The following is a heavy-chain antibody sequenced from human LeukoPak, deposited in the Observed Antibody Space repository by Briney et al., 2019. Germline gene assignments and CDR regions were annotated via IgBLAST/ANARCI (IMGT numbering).Heavy chain of an antibody. J-gene: IGHJ6*02. V-gene: IGHV3-7*01. CDR3: ARDWRRYGMDV. CDR2: IKQDGSEK. D-gene: IGHD6-25*01. CDR1: GFTFSNYW. Sequence: GGSLRLSCAASGFTFSNYWMSWVRQAPGKGLEWVANIKQDGSEKYYVDSVKGRFTISRDNAKNSLYLQMNSLRAEDTAVYYCARDWRRYGMDVWGQGTTVTVSS.